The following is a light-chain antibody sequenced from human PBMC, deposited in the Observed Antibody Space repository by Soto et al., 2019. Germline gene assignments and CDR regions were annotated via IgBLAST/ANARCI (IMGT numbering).Light chain of an antibody. Sequence: EIVMTQSPATLSVSPGERATLSCRASQRVSRNLAWYQQKPGQAPRLLIYGASTRATGIPARFSGSGSETEFTLTISGLQSEDFAVYYCQQFNNWPHTVGQGTKVDSK. J-gene: IGKJ2*01. V-gene: IGKV3-15*01. CDR1: QRVSRN. CDR2: GAS. CDR3: QQFNNWPHT.